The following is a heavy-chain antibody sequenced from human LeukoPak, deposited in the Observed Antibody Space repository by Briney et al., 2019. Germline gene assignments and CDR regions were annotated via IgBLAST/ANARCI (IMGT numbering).Heavy chain of an antibody. Sequence: ASVKVSYKASGYNFIGYYIHWLRQAPGQGLEWMGWINPYSGDTNYARKFQGRLTMTRDKSITTAYMELTGLTSDDTSVYFCFSDDSSGNFDTWGQGTLVTVSS. J-gene: IGHJ4*02. V-gene: IGHV1-2*02. D-gene: IGHD3-22*01. CDR1: GYNFIGYY. CDR3: FSDDSSGNFDT. CDR2: INPYSGDT.